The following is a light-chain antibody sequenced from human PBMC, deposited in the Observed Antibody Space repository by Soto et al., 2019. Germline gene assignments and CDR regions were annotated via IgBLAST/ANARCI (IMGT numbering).Light chain of an antibody. V-gene: IGKV1-39*01. Sequence: DIQMTQSPSSLSASVGDRVTITCRASQTISSKLNWYQQKPGKVPKLLIYDASSLQSGVPSRFSGSGSGTDFTLTINSLQPEDFATYYCQQSYRSPPTFGQGTKVDIK. CDR3: QQSYRSPPT. CDR1: QTISSK. CDR2: DAS. J-gene: IGKJ1*01.